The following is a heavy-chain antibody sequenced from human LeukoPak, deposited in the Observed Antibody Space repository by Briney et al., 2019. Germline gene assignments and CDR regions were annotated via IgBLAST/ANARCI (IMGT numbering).Heavy chain of an antibody. D-gene: IGHD2-15*01. J-gene: IGHJ4*02. Sequence: GGSLRLPCGASGFPFCVYYMRCIPEAPGKAVVGVSRISGDESNTSYAHSVKGRYPISRDYEKNTLFVQMNSLSAEDTAVYYCAGGSTLDRGLVYYWGQGTLVTVSS. CDR2: ISGDESNT. V-gene: IGHV3-74*01. CDR3: AGGSTLDRGLVYY. CDR1: GFPFCVYY.